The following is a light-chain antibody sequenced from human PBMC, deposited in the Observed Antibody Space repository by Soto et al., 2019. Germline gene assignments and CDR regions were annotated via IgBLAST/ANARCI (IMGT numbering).Light chain of an antibody. CDR3: QQFNTSPWT. Sequence: DIQLTQSPSFLSASVGDRVTITCRASQGLSSYLAWYQQKPGKAPNLLIYAAFTLQSGVPSRFSGSGSGTDFTLTISSLQPDDFATYYCQQFNTSPWTFGQGTKVDI. J-gene: IGKJ1*01. V-gene: IGKV1-9*01. CDR2: AAF. CDR1: QGLSSY.